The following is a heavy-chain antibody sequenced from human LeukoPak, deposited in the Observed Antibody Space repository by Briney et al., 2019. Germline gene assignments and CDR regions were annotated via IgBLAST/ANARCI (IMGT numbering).Heavy chain of an antibody. CDR2: INQGGGAT. CDR3: ARLMGDRTIYDY. D-gene: IGHD1-26*01. J-gene: IGHJ4*02. CDR1: GYTFRTYL. Sequence: PGGSLRLSCAASGYTFRTYLLSWVRPAPGKGREWVASINQGGGATYYVESAKGRFSISRDDAMNSFFLQMNGLRAEDTAVYFCARLMGDRTIYDYWGQGTLVTVSS. V-gene: IGHV3-7*01.